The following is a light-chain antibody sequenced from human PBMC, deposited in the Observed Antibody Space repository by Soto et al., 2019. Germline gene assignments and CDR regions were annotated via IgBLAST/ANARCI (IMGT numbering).Light chain of an antibody. CDR1: QDVSNY. CDR3: QQYDNLPFT. J-gene: IGKJ4*01. Sequence: DIQMTQSPSSLSASVGDRVTITCQASQDVSNYLSWYQQKPGKAPKLLIYGASNLETGVPLRFSGSGSGTHFSFTISSLQPEDIATYYCQQYDNLPFTFGGGSNVXIK. V-gene: IGKV1-33*01. CDR2: GAS.